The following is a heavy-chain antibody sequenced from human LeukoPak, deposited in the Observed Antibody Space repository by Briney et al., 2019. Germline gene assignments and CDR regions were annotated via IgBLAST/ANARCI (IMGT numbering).Heavy chain of an antibody. CDR2: ISSSSSYI. D-gene: IGHD6-19*01. CDR3: ARGGIAVAGLDY. V-gene: IGHV3-21*01. CDR1: GFTFSSYS. J-gene: IGHJ4*02. Sequence: GGSLRLSCAASGFTFSSYSMNWVRQAPGKGLEWVSSISSSSSYIYYADSVKGRFTISRDNAKNSLYPQMNSLRAEDTAVYYCARGGIAVAGLDYWGQGTLVTVSS.